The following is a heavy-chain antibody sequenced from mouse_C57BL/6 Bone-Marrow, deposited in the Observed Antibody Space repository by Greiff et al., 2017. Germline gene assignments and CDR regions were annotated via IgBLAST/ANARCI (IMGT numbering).Heavy chain of an antibody. CDR3: TTYQLRLSPFAY. V-gene: IGHV14-4*01. CDR2: IDPENGDT. Sequence: VQLQQSGAELVRPGASVKLSCTASGFNIKDDYMHWVKQRPEQGLEWIGWIDPENGDTEYASKFQGKATITADTSSNTAYLQLSSLTSEDTAVYYCTTYQLRLSPFAYWGQGTLVTVSA. J-gene: IGHJ3*01. D-gene: IGHD3-2*02. CDR1: GFNIKDDY.